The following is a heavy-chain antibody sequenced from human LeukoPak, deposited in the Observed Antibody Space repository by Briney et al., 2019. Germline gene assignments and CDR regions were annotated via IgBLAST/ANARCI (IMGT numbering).Heavy chain of an antibody. CDR2: INHSGST. D-gene: IGHD2-15*01. CDR1: GGSFSGYY. J-gene: IGHJ4*02. Sequence: SETLSLTCAVYGGSFSGYYWSWIRQPPGKGLEWIGEINHSGSTNYNPSLKSRVTISVDTSKNQFSLKLSSVTAADTAVYYCARDSPYCSGGSCRDFDYWGQGTLVTVSS. CDR3: ARDSPYCSGGSCRDFDY. V-gene: IGHV4-34*01.